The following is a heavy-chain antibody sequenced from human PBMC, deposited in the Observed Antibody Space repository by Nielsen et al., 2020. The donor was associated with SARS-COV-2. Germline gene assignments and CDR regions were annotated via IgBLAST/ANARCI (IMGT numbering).Heavy chain of an antibody. V-gene: IGHV3-53*01. CDR3: ASGSGDSLAFDI. D-gene: IGHD1-26*01. CDR1: GFSVSRYF. Sequence: GESLKISCAASGFSVSRYFMSWVRQAPGKGLEWLSIIYRSDNSYYADSVKGRFTISRDNSKNTLYLQMNSLTGDDTAVYYCASGSGDSLAFDIWGQGTMDIVSS. J-gene: IGHJ3*02. CDR2: IYRSDNS.